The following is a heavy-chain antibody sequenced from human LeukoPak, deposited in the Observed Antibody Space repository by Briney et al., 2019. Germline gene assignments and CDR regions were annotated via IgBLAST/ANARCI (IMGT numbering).Heavy chain of an antibody. Sequence: SVKVSCKASGYTFTSYGISWVRQAPGQGLEWMGRIIPILGIANYAQKFQGRVTITADKSTSTAYMELSSLRSEDTAVYYCARGSSSGWYDATNYWGQGTLVTVSS. CDR2: IIPILGIA. J-gene: IGHJ4*02. CDR1: GYTFTSYG. CDR3: ARGSSSGWYDATNY. D-gene: IGHD6-19*01. V-gene: IGHV1-69*04.